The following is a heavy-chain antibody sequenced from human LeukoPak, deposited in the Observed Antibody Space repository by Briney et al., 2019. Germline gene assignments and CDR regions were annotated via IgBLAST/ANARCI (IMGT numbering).Heavy chain of an antibody. CDR3: ASGDIVVVPAAHGYYMDV. V-gene: IGHV4-39*07. CDR1: GGSISSSSYY. J-gene: IGHJ6*03. CDR2: IYYSGST. D-gene: IGHD2-2*01. Sequence: PSETLSLTCTVSGGSISSSSYYWGWIRQPPGKGLEWIGSIYYSGSTYYNPSLKSRVTISVDTSKNQFSLKLSSVTAADTAVYYCASGDIVVVPAAHGYYMDVWGKGTTVTVSS.